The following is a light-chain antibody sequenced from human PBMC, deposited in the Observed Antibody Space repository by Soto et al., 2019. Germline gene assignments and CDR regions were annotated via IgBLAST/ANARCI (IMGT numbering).Light chain of an antibody. CDR1: IFNVGNNY. Sequence: QSVLTQPPSVSAAPGQEVPISCSGSIFNVGNNYVSWYQQLPGAAPKLLIFENDKRPSGTPDRFSGSESATSATLGITELQTGDEADYYCGAWDSSLNVYVFGTGTKVTVL. CDR3: GAWDSSLNVYV. CDR2: END. J-gene: IGLJ1*01. V-gene: IGLV1-51*02.